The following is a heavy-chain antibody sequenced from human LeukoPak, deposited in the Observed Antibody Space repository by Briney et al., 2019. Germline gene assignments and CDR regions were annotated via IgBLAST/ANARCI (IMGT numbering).Heavy chain of an antibody. D-gene: IGHD3-10*01. CDR1: GVSISSYY. CDR2: IYYSGTT. J-gene: IGHJ5*02. V-gene: IGHV4-59*01. Sequence: SETLSLTCTVSGVSISSYYWNWIRQRPGKGLEWIGSIYYSGTTNYNPSLKSRVTISLDTSKTQFSLKLSSVTAVDTAVYYCARGEGSSMVRGVIFWFDPWGQGSLVTVSS. CDR3: ARGEGSSMVRGVIFWFDP.